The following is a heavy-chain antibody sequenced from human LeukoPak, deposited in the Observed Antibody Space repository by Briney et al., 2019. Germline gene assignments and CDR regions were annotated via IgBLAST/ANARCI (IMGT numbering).Heavy chain of an antibody. CDR3: ARQRSYYFDY. V-gene: IGHV4-39*01. CDR1: GGSISSSSYY. CDR2: IYYSGST. J-gene: IGHJ4*02. D-gene: IGHD3-16*02. Sequence: SETLSLTCTVSGGSISSSSYYWGWIRQPPGKGLEWIGSIYYSGSTYYNPSLKSRVTISGDTSKNQFSLKVSSVTAADTAVYYCARQRSYYFDYWGQGTLVTVSS.